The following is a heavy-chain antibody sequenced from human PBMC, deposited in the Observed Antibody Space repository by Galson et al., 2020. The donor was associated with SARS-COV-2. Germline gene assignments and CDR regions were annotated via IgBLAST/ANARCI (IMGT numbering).Heavy chain of an antibody. CDR3: ARGNRDINMILVVITAVNYHFDG. D-gene: IGHD3-22*01. CDR1: GGSFSDYY. CDR2: VHHSGTT. J-gene: IGHJ4*02. Sequence: SETLSLTFAVYGGSFSDYYWTWIRQPPGKGLEWIGEVHHSGTTKYNSSLKSRVTISVDTSKNQFSLKLSSVTAADTAVYYCARGNRDINMILVVITAVNYHFDGWGQGTLVTVAS. V-gene: IGHV4-34*01.